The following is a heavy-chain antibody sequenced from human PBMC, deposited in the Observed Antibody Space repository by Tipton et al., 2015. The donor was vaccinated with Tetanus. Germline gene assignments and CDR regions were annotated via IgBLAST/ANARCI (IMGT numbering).Heavy chain of an antibody. CDR1: GGSISSDAHY. V-gene: IGHV4-30-4*01. CDR3: ARNVYTVTNDAFDI. CDR2: IHHSGLA. D-gene: IGHD4-11*01. J-gene: IGHJ3*02. Sequence: TLSLTCTVSGGSISSDAHYWSWIRQAPGKGLEWIAFIHHSGLAFSKPSLKSRVSISIDPSQNQFSLRLTSVTAADTAVYFCARNVYTVTNDAFDIWGHGTLVNVSS.